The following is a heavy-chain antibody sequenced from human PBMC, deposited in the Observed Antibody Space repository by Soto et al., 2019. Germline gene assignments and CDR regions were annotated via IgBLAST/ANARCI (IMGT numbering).Heavy chain of an antibody. CDR2: ISGSGGST. Sequence: GGSLRLSCAASGFTFSTYAMSWVRQAPGKGLEWVSTISGSGGSTYYADSVKGRFTISRDNSKNTLYLQMNSLRDEDTAIYYCAKERRHYYGSGDQLYYYGMDVWGQGTTVTVSS. CDR1: GFTFSTYA. D-gene: IGHD3-10*01. J-gene: IGHJ6*02. CDR3: AKERRHYYGSGDQLYYYGMDV. V-gene: IGHV3-23*01.